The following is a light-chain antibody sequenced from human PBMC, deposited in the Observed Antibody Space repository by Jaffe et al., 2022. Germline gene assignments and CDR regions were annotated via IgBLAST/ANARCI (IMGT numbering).Light chain of an antibody. CDR3: QAWDSSTRLV. Sequence: SYELTQPPSVSVSPGQTASITCSGDKLGDKYACWYQQKPGQSPVLVIYQDSKRPSGIPERFSGSNSGNTATLTISGTQAMDEADYYCQAWDSSTRLVFGGGTKLTVL. CDR1: KLGDKY. CDR2: QDS. V-gene: IGLV3-1*01. J-gene: IGLJ2*01.